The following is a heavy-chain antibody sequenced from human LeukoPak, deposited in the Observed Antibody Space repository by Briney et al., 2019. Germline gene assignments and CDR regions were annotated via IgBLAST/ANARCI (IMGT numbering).Heavy chain of an antibody. CDR3: ARQIDP. V-gene: IGHV4-61*02. Sequence: SETLSLTCSVSGGSNNSGNYYWNRIRQPAGKGLEWIGRISTSGETDYSPSLKSRVTISVDTSKNQCSLKLSSVTAADTDVYYCARQIDPWGQGTLVTVSS. CDR1: GGSNNSGNYY. J-gene: IGHJ5*02. CDR2: ISTSGET.